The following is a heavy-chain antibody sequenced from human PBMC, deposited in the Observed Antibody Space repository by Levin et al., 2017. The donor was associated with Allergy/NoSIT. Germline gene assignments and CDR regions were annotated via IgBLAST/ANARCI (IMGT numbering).Heavy chain of an antibody. J-gene: IGHJ4*02. CDR1: GFTFSSYA. CDR3: AKKAGYSSSWVFDF. D-gene: IGHD6-13*01. Sequence: GGSLRLSCAASGFTFSSYAMSWARQAPGKGLEWVSTITGPGGDTYYADSVKGRFAISRDNSKDTLYLQMNSLRVDDTALYYCAKKAGYSSSWVFDFWGQGTLVTVSS. CDR2: ITGPGGDT. V-gene: IGHV3-23*01.